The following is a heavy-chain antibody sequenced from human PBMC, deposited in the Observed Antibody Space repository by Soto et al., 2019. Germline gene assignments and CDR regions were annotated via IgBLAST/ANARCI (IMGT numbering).Heavy chain of an antibody. V-gene: IGHV3-7*01. CDR3: ARQPFDQNYYGSKYWYFDL. Sequence: GGSLRLSCAASGFSFSSYWMTWVRQAPGKGLEWVANIKQDGSEKFYVDSVRGRFTISRDNAKNSLYLQMNSLRAEDTAVYYCARQPFDQNYYGSKYWYFDLWGRGTLVTVSS. D-gene: IGHD3-10*01. CDR2: IKQDGSEK. CDR1: GFSFSSYW. J-gene: IGHJ2*01.